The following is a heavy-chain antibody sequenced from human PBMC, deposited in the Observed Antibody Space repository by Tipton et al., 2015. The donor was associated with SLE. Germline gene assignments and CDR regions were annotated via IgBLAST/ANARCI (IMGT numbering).Heavy chain of an antibody. CDR1: GGSIRSYY. CDR2: IYSSGSS. D-gene: IGHD4-17*01. V-gene: IGHV4-59*01. Sequence: TLSLTCTVSGGSIRSYYWSWIRQPPGKGLESIGYIYSSGSSNYNPSLKSRVTISVDTSKNQFSLKLSSVTAADTAVYYCARGGDRDHGDYVEHSLDYWGQGTLVTVSS. J-gene: IGHJ4*02. CDR3: ARGGDRDHGDYVEHSLDY.